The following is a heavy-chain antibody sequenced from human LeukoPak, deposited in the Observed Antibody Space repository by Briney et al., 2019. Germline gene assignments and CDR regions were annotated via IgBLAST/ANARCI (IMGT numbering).Heavy chain of an antibody. Sequence: PGGSLRLSCAASGFPVSTNYMSWVRQAPGKGLEWVAVISYDGSNKYYADSVRGRFTISRDNSKNTLYLQMNSLRAEDTAVYYCAKEGEGSSWYIFDYWGQGTLVTVSS. J-gene: IGHJ4*02. CDR2: ISYDGSNK. D-gene: IGHD6-13*01. CDR3: AKEGEGSSWYIFDY. V-gene: IGHV3-30*18. CDR1: GFPVSTNY.